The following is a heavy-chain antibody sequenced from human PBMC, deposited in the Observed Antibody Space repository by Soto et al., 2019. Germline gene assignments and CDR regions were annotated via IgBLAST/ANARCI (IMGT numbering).Heavy chain of an antibody. V-gene: IGHV3-30*18. CDR3: AKGKWELPYFDY. D-gene: IGHD1-26*01. CDR1: GFTFSSYG. J-gene: IGHJ4*02. CDR2: ISYDGSNK. Sequence: QVQLVESGGGVVQPGRSLRLSCAASGFTFSSYGMHWVRQGPGKGLEWVAVISYDGSNKYYADSVKGRFTISRHNSKNTLYLQMNSLRAEDTSVYYCAKGKWELPYFDYWGQGTLVTLSS.